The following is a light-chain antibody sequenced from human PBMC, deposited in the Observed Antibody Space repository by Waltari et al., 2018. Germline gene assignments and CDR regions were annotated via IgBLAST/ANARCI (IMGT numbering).Light chain of an antibody. CDR1: SSKIGTNY. Sequence: QSVVTQPPSVSAAPGQKVTISCSGSSSKIGTNYESLYQQPPGTAPKVLINENTKRPSVIPDRFSGSQCGTSATLGITGLQTGDEADYYCGTWDNTLTAVVFGGGTKVTVL. CDR2: ENT. V-gene: IGLV1-51*02. J-gene: IGLJ2*01. CDR3: GTWDNTLTAVV.